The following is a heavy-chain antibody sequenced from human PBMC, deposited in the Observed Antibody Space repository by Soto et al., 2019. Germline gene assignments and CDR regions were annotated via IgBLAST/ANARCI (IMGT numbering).Heavy chain of an antibody. CDR2: INHSGST. CDR3: ARAFRDIVVVVAATYFDY. J-gene: IGHJ4*02. V-gene: IGHV4-34*01. Sequence: SETLSLTCAVYGGSFSGYYWSWIRQPPGKGLEWIGEINHSGSTNYNPSLKSRVTISVDTSKNQFSLKLSSVTAADTAVYYCARAFRDIVVVVAATYFDYWGQGTLVTVSS. D-gene: IGHD2-15*01. CDR1: GGSFSGYY.